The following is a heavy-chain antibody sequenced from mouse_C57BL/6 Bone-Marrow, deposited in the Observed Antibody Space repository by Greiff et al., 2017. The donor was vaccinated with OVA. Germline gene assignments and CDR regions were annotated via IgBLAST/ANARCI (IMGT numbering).Heavy chain of an antibody. Sequence: EVQLVESGGGLVQPGGSLKLSCAASGFTFSDYYMYWVRQTPEKRLEWVAYISNGGGSTYYPDTVKGRFTISRDNAKNTLYLQMSRLKSEDTAMYYCARQVTTVSWYFDVWGTGTTVTVSS. J-gene: IGHJ1*03. CDR1: GFTFSDYY. CDR2: ISNGGGST. CDR3: ARQVTTVSWYFDV. D-gene: IGHD1-1*01. V-gene: IGHV5-12*01.